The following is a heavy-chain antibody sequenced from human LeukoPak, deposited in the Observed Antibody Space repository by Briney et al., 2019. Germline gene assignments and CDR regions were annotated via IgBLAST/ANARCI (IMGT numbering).Heavy chain of an antibody. J-gene: IGHJ2*01. CDR3: ARSVNWGSPDYWYFDP. Sequence: SSVKVSCKASGGTLSNHAVSWVRQAPGQGLEWMGRIIPVSGKTNYAQKLQGRVTITTDKSTSTVYMDLRSLRSEDTAVYFCARSVNWGSPDYWYFDPWGRGTLVAVSS. CDR1: GGTLSNHA. D-gene: IGHD7-27*01. V-gene: IGHV1-69*04. CDR2: IIPVSGKT.